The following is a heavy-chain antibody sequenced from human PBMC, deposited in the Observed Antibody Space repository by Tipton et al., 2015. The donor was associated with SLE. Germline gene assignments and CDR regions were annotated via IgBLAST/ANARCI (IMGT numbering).Heavy chain of an antibody. V-gene: IGHV4-59*12. CDR1: GGSITGYH. D-gene: IGHD1-1*01. Sequence: TLSLTCTVSGGSITGYHWSWIRQPPGKGLEWIGYVYYTGTTNYDPSLRSRVTMSVDTSKNQFSLKLSSVTAADTAVYYCARAPGLERSYYYYYYIDVWDKGTTVTVSS. CDR2: VYYTGTT. J-gene: IGHJ6*03. CDR3: ARAPGLERSYYYYYYIDV.